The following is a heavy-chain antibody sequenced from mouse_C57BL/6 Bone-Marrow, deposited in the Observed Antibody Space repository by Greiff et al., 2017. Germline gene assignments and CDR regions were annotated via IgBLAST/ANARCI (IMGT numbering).Heavy chain of an antibody. V-gene: IGHV1-64*01. Sequence: QVQLQQPGAELVKPGASVKLSCKASGYTFTSYWMHWVKQRPGQGLEWIGMIHPSSGSTNYNEKFKSKATLTVDKSSSTAYMQLSSLTSEDAAVXDYARPSSTDYYCDDWGKGTTLTVSS. CDR3: ARPSSTDYYCDD. CDR2: IHPSSGST. J-gene: IGHJ2*01. CDR1: GYTFTSYW. D-gene: IGHD1-1*01.